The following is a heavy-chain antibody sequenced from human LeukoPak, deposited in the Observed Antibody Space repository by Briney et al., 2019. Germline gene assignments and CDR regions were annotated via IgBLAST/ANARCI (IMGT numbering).Heavy chain of an antibody. V-gene: IGHV3-21*01. J-gene: IGHJ3*02. D-gene: IGHD5-24*01. CDR1: GFTFSSYS. CDR3: ARVGRGGTREDTFDI. Sequence: GGSLRLSCAASGFTFSSYSMNWVRQTPGKGLDWVSSIGSSGSHIYYADSVKGRFTISRDNAKNSLYLQMNSLRAEDTAVYYCARVGRGGTREDTFDIWGQGTMVTVSS. CDR2: IGSSGSHI.